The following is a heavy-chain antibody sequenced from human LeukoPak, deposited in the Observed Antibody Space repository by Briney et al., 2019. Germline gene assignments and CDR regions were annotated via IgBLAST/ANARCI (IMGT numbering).Heavy chain of an antibody. Sequence: GGSLRLSWAASGFTFSSYSMNWVRQAPGKGLEWVSSISSSSSYIYYADSVKGRFTISRDNAKNSLYLQMNSLRAEDTAVYYCAREDLTEWFGELLNWFDPRGQGTLVTVSS. D-gene: IGHD3-10*01. CDR1: GFTFSSYS. V-gene: IGHV3-21*01. J-gene: IGHJ5*02. CDR3: AREDLTEWFGELLNWFDP. CDR2: ISSSSSYI.